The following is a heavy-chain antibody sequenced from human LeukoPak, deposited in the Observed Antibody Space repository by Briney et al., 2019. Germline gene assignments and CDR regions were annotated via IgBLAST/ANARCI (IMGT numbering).Heavy chain of an antibody. J-gene: IGHJ1*01. D-gene: IGHD3-22*01. CDR3: ARAPAEIGGYYPEYFRH. V-gene: IGHV3-74*01. CDR2: IKSDGST. Sequence: GGSLRLSCAASGFTFSTYWMHWVRQAPGKGLVWVSRIKSDGSTNYADSVKGRFTISRDNAKNTVSLQMNSLRAEDTGVYYCARAPAEIGGYYPEYFRHWGQGTLVTVSS. CDR1: GFTFSTYW.